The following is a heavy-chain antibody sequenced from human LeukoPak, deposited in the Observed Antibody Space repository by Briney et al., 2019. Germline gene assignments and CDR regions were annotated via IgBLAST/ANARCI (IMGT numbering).Heavy chain of an antibody. CDR2: IDGAGTT. CDR3: ARSPRNPKVYFDH. D-gene: IGHD1-14*01. J-gene: IGHJ4*02. Sequence: GGSLRLSCAASGFTVSSSNNYMSWVRQAPGKGLEWVSLIDGAGTTYYADSVKGRFTISRDNARASLYLHMNSLRDEDTAVYYCARSPRNPKVYFDHWGQGALVTVSS. CDR1: GFTVSSSNNY. V-gene: IGHV3-53*01.